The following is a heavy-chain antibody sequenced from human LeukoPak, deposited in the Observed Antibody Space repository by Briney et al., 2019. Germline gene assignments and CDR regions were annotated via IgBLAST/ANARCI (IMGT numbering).Heavy chain of an antibody. CDR2: INAGNGNT. CDR1: GYTFTSYA. D-gene: IGHD3-10*01. CDR3: ARALLWFGPEYYGMDV. Sequence: ASVKVSCKASGYTFTSYAMHWVRQAPGQRLEWMGWINAGNGNTKYSQKFQGRVTITRDTSASTAYMELSSLRSEDTAVYYCARALLWFGPEYYGMDVWSQGTTVTVSS. J-gene: IGHJ6*02. V-gene: IGHV1-3*01.